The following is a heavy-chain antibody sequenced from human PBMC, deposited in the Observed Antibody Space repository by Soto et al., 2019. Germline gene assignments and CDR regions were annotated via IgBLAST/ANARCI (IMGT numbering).Heavy chain of an antibody. D-gene: IGHD2-15*01. CDR2: ISAYNGNT. Sequence: VASVKVSCKASGYTFTSYGISWVRQAPGQGLEWMGWISAYNGNTNYAQKLQGRVTMTTDTSTSTAYMELRSLRSDDTAVYYCARDGIVVVVAATKVYYYGMDVWGQGTTVTVSS. CDR1: GYTFTSYG. V-gene: IGHV1-18*01. J-gene: IGHJ6*02. CDR3: ARDGIVVVVAATKVYYYGMDV.